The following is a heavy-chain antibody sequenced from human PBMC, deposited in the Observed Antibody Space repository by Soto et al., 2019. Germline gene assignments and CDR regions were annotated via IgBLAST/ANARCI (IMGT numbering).Heavy chain of an antibody. CDR1: GCTCSGYG. CDR2: ISGSGGST. V-gene: IGHV3-23*01. CDR3: ARGYCSGDTCYHIDY. Sequence: SMRLSCAASGCTCSGYGRRWVRQATGKGLQWVLSISGSGGSTYYADSVKGRFTISRDNSKNTLYLQMNSLRAEDTAVYFCARGYCSGDTCYHIDYWGQGTLVTVSS. J-gene: IGHJ4*02. D-gene: IGHD2-15*01.